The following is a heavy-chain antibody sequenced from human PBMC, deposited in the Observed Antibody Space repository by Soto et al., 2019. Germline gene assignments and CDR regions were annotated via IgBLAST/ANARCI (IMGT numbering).Heavy chain of an antibody. CDR1: GGSISSYY. Sequence: SXTLSLTCTVSGGSISSYYWSWIRQPPGKGLEWIGYIYYSGSTNYNPSLKSRVTISVDTSKNQFSLKLSSVTAADTAVYYCASGIAVAEPYFDYWGQGTLVTVSS. D-gene: IGHD6-19*01. CDR3: ASGIAVAEPYFDY. CDR2: IYYSGST. J-gene: IGHJ4*02. V-gene: IGHV4-59*01.